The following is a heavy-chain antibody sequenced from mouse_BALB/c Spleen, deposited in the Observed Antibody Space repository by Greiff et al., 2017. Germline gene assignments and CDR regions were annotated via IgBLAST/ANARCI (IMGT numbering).Heavy chain of an antibody. D-gene: IGHD1-2*01. V-gene: IGHV1-5*01. CDR1: GYTFTSYW. Sequence: DVQLQQSGTVLARPGASVKMSCKASGYTFTSYWMHWVKQRPGQGLEWIGAIYPGNSDTSYNQKFKGKAKLTAVTSTSTAYMELSSLTNEDSAVYYCTILTTATLYFDYWGQGTTLTVSS. CDR3: TILTTATLYFDY. J-gene: IGHJ2*01. CDR2: IYPGNSDT.